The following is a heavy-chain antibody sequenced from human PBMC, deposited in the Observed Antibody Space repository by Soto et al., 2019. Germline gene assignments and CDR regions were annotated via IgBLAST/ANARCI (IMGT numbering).Heavy chain of an antibody. D-gene: IGHD2-15*01. CDR1: GYSFTSYW. CDR2: IYPGDSDT. CDR3: ARTKVTGRWYYGMDV. Sequence: GESLKISCKGSGYSFTSYWIGWVRQMPGKGLEWMGIIYPGDSDTRYSPSFQGQVTISADKSISTAYLQWSSLKASDSAMYYCARTKVTGRWYYGMDVWGQGTMVTVSS. J-gene: IGHJ6*02. V-gene: IGHV5-51*01.